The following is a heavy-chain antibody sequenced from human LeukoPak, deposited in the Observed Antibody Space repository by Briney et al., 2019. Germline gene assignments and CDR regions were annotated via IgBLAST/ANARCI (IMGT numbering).Heavy chain of an antibody. D-gene: IGHD3-10*01. J-gene: IGHJ6*03. CDR1: GFNFGAYA. V-gene: IGHV3-64*01. CDR3: ARGHPYNYGSNYMDV. Sequence: PGGSLRLSCAASGFNFGAYAMHWVRQAPGKGLEYVSVVTNNGDTTYYANSVKGRFTISRDNSKSTLFLQMDSLRGEDMGVYYCARGHPYNYGSNYMDVWGSGTTVTVS. CDR2: VTNNGDTT.